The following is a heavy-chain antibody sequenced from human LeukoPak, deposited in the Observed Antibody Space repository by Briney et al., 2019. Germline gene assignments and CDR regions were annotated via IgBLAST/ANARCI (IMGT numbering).Heavy chain of an antibody. D-gene: IGHD3-10*01. J-gene: IGHJ6*03. Sequence: GGSLRLSCAASGFTFTNYAMTWVRQAPGKGLEWVSSISSSSSYIYYADSVKGRFTISRDNAKNSLYLQMNSLTAEDTAVYYCARRGSGSSGYYYYYYMDVWGKGTTVTISS. V-gene: IGHV3-21*01. CDR3: ARRGSGSSGYYYYYYMDV. CDR2: ISSSSSYI. CDR1: GFTFTNYA.